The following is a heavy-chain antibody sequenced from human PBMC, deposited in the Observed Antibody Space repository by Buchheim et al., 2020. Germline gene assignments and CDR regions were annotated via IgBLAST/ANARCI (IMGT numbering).Heavy chain of an antibody. D-gene: IGHD2-15*01. CDR3: VRDRGWTAFDH. CDR2: IDTDGRKT. V-gene: IGHV3-74*01. CDR1: GFTFRDYW. J-gene: IGHJ5*02. Sequence: EVHLVEAGGDLVQPGGSLRLSCAASGFTFRDYWMQWVRQAPGKGLVRVSYIDTDGRKTGYADSVKGRFTISRDNAKNTLSLHMTSLRVEDTAVYYCVRDRGWTAFDHWGQGAL.